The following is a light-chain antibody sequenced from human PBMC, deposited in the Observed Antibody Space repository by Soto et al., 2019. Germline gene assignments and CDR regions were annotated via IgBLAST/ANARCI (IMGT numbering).Light chain of an antibody. CDR2: GAS. V-gene: IGKV3-15*01. J-gene: IGKJ5*01. Sequence: ETVMTQSPGSLSVSPGERATLSCRASQSIGSNLAWYQHKPGQAPRLLISGASTRATGIPARFSGSGSGTEFALTISSLQSEDVAGYYCQHYNNWSSFGQGTRVEIK. CDR3: QHYNNWSS. CDR1: QSIGSN.